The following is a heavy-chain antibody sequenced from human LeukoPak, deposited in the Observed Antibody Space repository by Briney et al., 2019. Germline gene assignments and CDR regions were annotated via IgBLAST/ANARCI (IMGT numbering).Heavy chain of an antibody. CDR1: GFTFGDYS. CDR2: ISSGSRSI. D-gene: IGHD3-9*01. J-gene: IGHJ4*02. Sequence: GGSLRLSCAASGFTFGDYSMNWVRQAPGKGLEWVSFISSGSRSILYADSVKGRFTISRDNAKNTLYLQMNSLRAEDTAVYYCARFLLRYYYFDFWGQGALVTVSS. CDR3: ARFLLRYYYFDF. V-gene: IGHV3-21*04.